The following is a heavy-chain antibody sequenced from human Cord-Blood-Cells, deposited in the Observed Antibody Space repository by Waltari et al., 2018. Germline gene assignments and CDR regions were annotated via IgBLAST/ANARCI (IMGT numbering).Heavy chain of an antibody. CDR3: ARDDDFWSGYFWGWFDP. V-gene: IGHV4-38-2*02. CDR1: GYSISSGYY. J-gene: IGHJ5*02. Sequence: QVQLQESGPGLVKPSETLSLTCAVSGYSISSGYYWGWIRQPPGKGLEWIGSIYHSGSTYYHPSLKSRVTISVDTSKNQFSLKLSSVTAADTAVYYGARDDDFWSGYFWGWFDPWGQGTLVTVSS. CDR2: IYHSGST. D-gene: IGHD3-3*01.